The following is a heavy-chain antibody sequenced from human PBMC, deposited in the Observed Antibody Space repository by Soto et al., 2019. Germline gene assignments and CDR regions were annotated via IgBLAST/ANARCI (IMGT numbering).Heavy chain of an antibody. CDR3: ARGGDYYYGMDV. J-gene: IGHJ6*02. V-gene: IGHV3-33*01. CDR1: GFTFSSYG. Sequence: GGSLRLSCAASGFTFSSYGMHWVRPAPGKGLEWLAVIWYDGSNKYYADSVKGRFTISRDNSKNTLYLQMNSLRAEDTAVYYCARGGDYYYGMDVWGQGTTVTFSS. CDR2: IWYDGSNK.